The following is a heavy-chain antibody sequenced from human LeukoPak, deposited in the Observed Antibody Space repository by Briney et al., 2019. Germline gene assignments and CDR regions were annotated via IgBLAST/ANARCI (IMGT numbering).Heavy chain of an antibody. CDR3: VKNGWLDY. J-gene: IGHJ4*02. CDR1: GFIFSSQN. D-gene: IGHD6-19*01. CDR2: ISTSGDST. V-gene: IGHV3-21*06. Sequence: GGSLRLSCAASGFIFSSQNMNRARQAPGKGLEWVAYISTSGDSTKYADSVEGRFTISRDNAENSLYLLMNSLRVEDTAVYYCVKNGWLDYWGQGILVTVSS.